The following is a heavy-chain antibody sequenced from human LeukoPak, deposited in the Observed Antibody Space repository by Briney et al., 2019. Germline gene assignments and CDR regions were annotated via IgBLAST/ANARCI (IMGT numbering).Heavy chain of an antibody. J-gene: IGHJ4*02. CDR2: IKSTTVDGTP. V-gene: IGHV3-15*01. CDR3: TTGPGNSGY. D-gene: IGHD4-23*01. CDR1: GLTFSNAR. Sequence: PGGSLILSCAVSGLTFSNARMSWVRQAPGKGLEWVGRIKSTTVDGTPEYAVPVKGRFTISRDDSKNTVYLQMNSLKTEDTAVYYCTTGPGNSGYWGQGTLVTVSS.